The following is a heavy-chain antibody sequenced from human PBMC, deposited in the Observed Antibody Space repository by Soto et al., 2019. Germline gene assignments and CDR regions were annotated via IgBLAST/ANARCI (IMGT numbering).Heavy chain of an antibody. J-gene: IGHJ4*02. CDR2: INPSGGST. V-gene: IGHV1-46*01. CDR3: ARVCCSGGSCYSIDY. CDR1: GYTFTSYY. Sequence: QVQLVQSGAEVKKPGASVKVSCKASGYTFTSYYMHWVRQAPGQGLEWMGIINPSGGSTSYAQKFQGRVTMTRDTSTSTGYMELSSLRSEDTAVYYCARVCCSGGSCYSIDYWGQGTLVTVSS. D-gene: IGHD2-15*01.